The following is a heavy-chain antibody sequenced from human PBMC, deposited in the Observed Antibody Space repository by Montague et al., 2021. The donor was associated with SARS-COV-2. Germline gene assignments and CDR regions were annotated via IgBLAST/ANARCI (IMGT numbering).Heavy chain of an antibody. CDR3: VREGRSSAYAMDY. CDR1: GASTSGSY. CDR2: IYSSGST. V-gene: IGHV4-59*01. Sequence: SETLSLTCTVSGASTSGSYWGWVRQPPGKGPEWIGNIYSSGSTHYNPSLKSRGTISVDTSKSQFSLRLTSVTAADTAVYYCVREGRSSAYAMDYWGQGTLVTVSS. D-gene: IGHD3-22*01. J-gene: IGHJ4*02.